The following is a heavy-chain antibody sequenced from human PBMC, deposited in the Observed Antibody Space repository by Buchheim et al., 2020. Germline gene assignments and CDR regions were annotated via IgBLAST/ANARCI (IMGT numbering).Heavy chain of an antibody. J-gene: IGHJ4*02. CDR2: ISGYNGDT. Sequence: QVQLVQSGAEVKKPGASVKVSCKVSGYTFTTYGISWLRQAPGQGLEWMGWISGYNGDTNYAQKFQDRITLTTDTSTSTAYMELRSLTSDDTAIYYCARDWEESTNRIITDYWGQGAL. V-gene: IGHV1-18*04. CDR1: GYTFTTYG. CDR3: ARDWEESTNRIITDY. D-gene: IGHD5/OR15-5a*01.